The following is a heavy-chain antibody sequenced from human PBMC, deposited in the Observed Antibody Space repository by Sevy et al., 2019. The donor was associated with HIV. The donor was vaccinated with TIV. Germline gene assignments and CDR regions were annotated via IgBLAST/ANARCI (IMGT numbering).Heavy chain of an antibody. V-gene: IGHV4-39*01. CDR3: ASHNYYDRRAYYYPVWFDY. CDR1: GGSISSSSYY. Sequence: SETLSLTCTVSGGSISSSSYYWGWIRQPPGKGLEWIASIYYSGSTYYNPSLKSRVTISVDTSKNQFSLKLSSVTAADTAVYYCASHNYYDRRAYYYPVWFDYWGQGTLVTVS. D-gene: IGHD3-22*01. CDR2: IYYSGST. J-gene: IGHJ4*02.